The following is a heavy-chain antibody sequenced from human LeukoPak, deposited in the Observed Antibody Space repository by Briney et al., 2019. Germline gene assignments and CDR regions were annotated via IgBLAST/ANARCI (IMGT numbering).Heavy chain of an antibody. D-gene: IGHD5-12*01. Sequence: GGSLRLSYSSSGTAFRTYAMHWVRQPPGKGLYYVSAISINGGSTYYADSVRGRFTISRDNSKNTLYIQMSSLRPDDTAVYYCVRTYDENPLGWFDPWGQGTLVTVSS. V-gene: IGHV3-64D*06. CDR3: VRTYDENPLGWFDP. CDR1: GTAFRTYA. CDR2: ISINGGST. J-gene: IGHJ5*02.